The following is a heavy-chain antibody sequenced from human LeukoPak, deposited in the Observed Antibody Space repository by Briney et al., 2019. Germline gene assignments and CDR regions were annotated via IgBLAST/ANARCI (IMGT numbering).Heavy chain of an antibody. CDR3: ARVVAAAGHSI. V-gene: IGHV3-66*01. Sequence: PGGSLRLSCAASGFTVSSNYMSWVRQAPGKGLEWVSVIYSCGSTYYADSVKGRFTISRDNSKNTLYLQMNSLRAEDTAVYYCARVVAAAGHSIWGQGTMVTVSS. J-gene: IGHJ3*02. CDR1: GFTVSSNY. CDR2: IYSCGST. D-gene: IGHD6-13*01.